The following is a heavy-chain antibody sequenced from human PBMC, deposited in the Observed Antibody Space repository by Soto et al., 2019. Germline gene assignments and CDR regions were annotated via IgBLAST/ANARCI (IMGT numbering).Heavy chain of an antibody. Sequence: EVQLLESGGGLVQPGGSLRLSCAASGFTFSSYAMSWVRQAPGKGLEWVSAISGSGGSTYYADSVKGRFTISRDNSKNTLYLQMNSLRAEDTAVYYCARDPLPGIAAAGPEGYWGQGTLVTVSS. J-gene: IGHJ4*02. CDR1: GFTFSSYA. D-gene: IGHD6-13*01. CDR2: ISGSGGST. CDR3: ARDPLPGIAAAGPEGY. V-gene: IGHV3-23*01.